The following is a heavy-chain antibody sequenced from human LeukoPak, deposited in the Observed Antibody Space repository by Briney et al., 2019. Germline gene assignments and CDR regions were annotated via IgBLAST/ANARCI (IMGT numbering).Heavy chain of an antibody. CDR1: GYTLTELS. V-gene: IGHV1-24*01. Sequence: ASVKVSCKVSGYTLTELSMHWVRQAPGKGLERMGGFDPEDGETIYAQKFQGRVTMTEDTSTDTAYMELSSLRSEDTAVYYCATGLPPVLRYFDWLSFDYWGQGTRVTVSS. CDR2: FDPEDGET. D-gene: IGHD3-9*01. J-gene: IGHJ4*02. CDR3: ATGLPPVLRYFDWLSFDY.